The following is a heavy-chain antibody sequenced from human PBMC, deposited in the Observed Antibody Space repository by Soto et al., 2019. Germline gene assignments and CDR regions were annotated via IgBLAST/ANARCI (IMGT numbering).Heavy chain of an antibody. CDR2: IIPILGIA. D-gene: IGHD6-19*01. CDR3: ARGSSGWYAFDI. V-gene: IGHV1-69*02. CDR1: GGTFSSYT. Sequence: ASVKVSCKASGGTFSSYTISWVRQAPGQGLEWMGRIIPILGIANYAQKFQGRVTITADKSTSTAYMELSSLRSEDTAVYYCARGSSGWYAFDIWGQGTMVTVSS. J-gene: IGHJ3*02.